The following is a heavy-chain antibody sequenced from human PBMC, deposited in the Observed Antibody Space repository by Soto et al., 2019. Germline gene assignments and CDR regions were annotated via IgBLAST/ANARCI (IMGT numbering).Heavy chain of an antibody. J-gene: IGHJ6*02. V-gene: IGHV3-11*05. CDR2: ISSSSSYT. CDR3: ARDRGSYCSSTSCYYYGMDV. Sequence: QVQLVESGGGLVKPGGSLRLSCAASGFTFSDYYMSWIRQAPGKGLEWVSYISSSSSYTNYADSVKGRFTISRDNAKNSLYLQMNSLRAEDTAVYYCARDRGSYCSSTSCYYYGMDVWGQGTTVTVSS. D-gene: IGHD2-2*01. CDR1: GFTFSDYY.